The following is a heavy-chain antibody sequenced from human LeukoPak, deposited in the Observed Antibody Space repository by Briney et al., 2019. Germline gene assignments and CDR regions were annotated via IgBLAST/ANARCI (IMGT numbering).Heavy chain of an antibody. J-gene: IGHJ4*02. CDR3: AKLSWLRLPNYFDY. CDR2: INGSGGST. D-gene: IGHD5-12*01. CDR1: GFTFSSYA. Sequence: QSGGSLRLSCAASGFTFSSYAMSWVRQAPGKGLEWVSAINGSGGSTYYADSVKGRFIISRDNSKNTLYLQMNSRTAEDTAVYYCAKLSWLRLPNYFDYWGQATLVTVSS. V-gene: IGHV3-23*01.